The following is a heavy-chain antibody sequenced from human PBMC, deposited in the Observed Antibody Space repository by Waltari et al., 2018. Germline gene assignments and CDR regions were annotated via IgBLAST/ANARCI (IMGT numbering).Heavy chain of an antibody. D-gene: IGHD6-19*01. CDR3: ARDPGLIGYSSGWYVDGMDV. V-gene: IGHV1-18*01. Sequence: QVQLVQSGAEVKKPGASVKVSCKASGYTFPSYGISWVRQAPGQGLEWMGWISAYNGNTNYAQKLQGRVTMTTDTSTSTAYMELRSLRSDDTAVYYCARDPGLIGYSSGWYVDGMDVWGQGTTVTVSS. CDR1: GYTFPSYG. CDR2: ISAYNGNT. J-gene: IGHJ6*02.